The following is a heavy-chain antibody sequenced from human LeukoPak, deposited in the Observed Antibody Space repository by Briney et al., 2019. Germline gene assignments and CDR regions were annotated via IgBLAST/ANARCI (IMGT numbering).Heavy chain of an antibody. Sequence: WASVKVSCKVSGYTLTELSMHWARQAPGKGLEWMGGFDPEDGETIYARKFQGRVTMTEDTSTDTAYMELSSLRSEDTAVYYCATYPMIVVVIHRGYYFDYWGQGTLVTVSS. V-gene: IGHV1-24*01. CDR1: GYTLTELS. CDR3: ATYPMIVVVIHRGYYFDY. CDR2: FDPEDGET. D-gene: IGHD3-22*01. J-gene: IGHJ4*02.